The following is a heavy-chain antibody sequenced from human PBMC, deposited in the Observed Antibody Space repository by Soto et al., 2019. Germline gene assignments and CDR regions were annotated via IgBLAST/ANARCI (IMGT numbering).Heavy chain of an antibody. CDR2: ISPNGNNA. V-gene: IGHV3-30-3*01. CDR1: GSTFSSYD. CDR3: VRVPSHGAFDI. Sequence: QVQLVESGGDVVQPGRSLRLSCAASGSTFSSYDIHWVRQAPGKGLEWVAHISPNGNNAFYADSVKGRFTISRDNARNPVYLQVNSLRPEDTAVFHCVRVPSHGAFDIWGQGTLVTVSS. J-gene: IGHJ3*02.